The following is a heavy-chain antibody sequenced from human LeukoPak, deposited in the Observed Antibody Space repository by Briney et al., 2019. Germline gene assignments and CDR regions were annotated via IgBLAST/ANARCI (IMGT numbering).Heavy chain of an antibody. CDR1: GLTFTNYW. Sequence: PGGSLRLSCAASGLTFTNYWIHWVRQVPGEGPVWVSGVGSDGHSTNYADSVRGRFTISRDNAKNTVYLQMNTLRDDDTAMYYCVAWGSYVYWGRGALVTVSS. CDR3: VAWGSYVY. D-gene: IGHD3-16*01. CDR2: VGSDGHST. J-gene: IGHJ4*02. V-gene: IGHV3-74*01.